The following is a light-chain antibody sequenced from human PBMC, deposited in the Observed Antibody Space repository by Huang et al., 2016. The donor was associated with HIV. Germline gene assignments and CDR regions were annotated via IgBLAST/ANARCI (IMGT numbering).Light chain of an antibody. CDR3: QQYSKWPPNT. CDR1: QCVNSK. Sequence: EIVMTQSPATLSLSPGERATISCRARQCVNSKFAGYQQKPGQAPRLLIYGASTRATGVPGRFSGSGSGTEFTLPISSLQSEDFAVYYCQQYSKWPPNTFGQGTKLESK. V-gene: IGKV3-15*01. CDR2: GAS. J-gene: IGKJ2*01.